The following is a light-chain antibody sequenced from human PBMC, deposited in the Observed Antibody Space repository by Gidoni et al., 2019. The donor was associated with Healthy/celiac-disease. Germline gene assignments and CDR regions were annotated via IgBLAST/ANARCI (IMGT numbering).Light chain of an antibody. CDR2: DAS. CDR1: QSVSSY. CDR3: QQSSNSPLT. Sequence: VLTQSPATLSLSPGERATLSCRASQSVSSYLAWYQQKPGQAPRLLIYDASTSATGIPARYSGSGSGTDFTLTISSLEPEDFAVYYCQQSSNSPLTFGGGTKVEIK. J-gene: IGKJ4*01. V-gene: IGKV3-11*01.